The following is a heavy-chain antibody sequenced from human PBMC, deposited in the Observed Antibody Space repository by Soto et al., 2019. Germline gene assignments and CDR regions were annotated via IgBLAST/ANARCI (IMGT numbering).Heavy chain of an antibody. Sequence: EVQLVESGGGLVQPGRSLRLSCAASGFTFDDYAMHWVRQAPGKGLEWVSGISWNSGSIGYADSVKGRFTISRDNAKNALYVQRHSLRAEDTALYYCAKDIGYEGSGMHWGQGTLVTVSS. CDR3: AKDIGYEGSGMH. D-gene: IGHD3-10*01. J-gene: IGHJ4*02. V-gene: IGHV3-9*01. CDR2: ISWNSGSI. CDR1: GFTFDDYA.